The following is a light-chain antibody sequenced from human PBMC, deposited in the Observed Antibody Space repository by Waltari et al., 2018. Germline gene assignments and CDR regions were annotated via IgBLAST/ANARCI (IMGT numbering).Light chain of an antibody. J-gene: IGLJ2*01. CDR3: QAWDSSTEVV. CDR1: KLGDNY. Sequence: SYELTQPPSVSVYPGQTASIPCSGDKLGDNYDCWYHQKPGQSPVLVIYQDSKRPSGIPERFSGSNSGNTATLTISGTQAMDEADYYCQAWDSSTEVVFGGGTKLTVL. V-gene: IGLV3-1*01. CDR2: QDS.